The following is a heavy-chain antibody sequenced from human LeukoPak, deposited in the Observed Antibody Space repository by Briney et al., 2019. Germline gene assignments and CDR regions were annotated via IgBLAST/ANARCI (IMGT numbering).Heavy chain of an antibody. CDR3: ASEEGVYCSGGSCWRFDY. J-gene: IGHJ4*02. D-gene: IGHD2-15*01. V-gene: IGHV4-39*02. Sequence: SETLSLTCTVSGGSISGDTYYWGWIRQPPGKALEWIGFIHHSGTSYHSPSLKSRITLSVDTSKKQFSLKLRSVTAADTAVYYCASEEGVYCSGGSCWRFDYWGQGTLVTASS. CDR1: GGSISGDTYY. CDR2: IHHSGTS.